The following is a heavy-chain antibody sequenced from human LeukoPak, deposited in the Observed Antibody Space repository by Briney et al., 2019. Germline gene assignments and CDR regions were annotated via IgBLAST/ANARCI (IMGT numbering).Heavy chain of an antibody. V-gene: IGHV3-20*04. J-gene: IGHJ3*02. CDR3: ARDRIRFLEWLLESDAFDI. Sequence: GGSLRLSCAASGFTFDDYGMSWVRQAPGKGLEWVSGINWNGGSTGYADSVKGRFTISRDNAKNSLYLQMNSLRAEDTALYYCARDRIRFLEWLLESDAFDIWGQGTMVTVSS. CDR1: GFTFDDYG. D-gene: IGHD3-3*01. CDR2: INWNGGST.